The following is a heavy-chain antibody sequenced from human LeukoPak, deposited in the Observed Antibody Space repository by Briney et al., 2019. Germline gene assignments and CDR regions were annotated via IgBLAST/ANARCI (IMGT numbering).Heavy chain of an antibody. CDR3: AKSFLTGYSLFDS. CDR2: ISGSGDSI. V-gene: IGHV3-23*01. CDR1: GFTFSNYY. Sequence: GGSLRLSCAASGFTFSNYYMGWVRQAPGKGLEWVSAISGSGDSIFYADSVKGRFTISRDNSRTTLYVQMNSLRAEDTAVYYCAKSFLTGYSLFDSWGQGTLVTVSS. D-gene: IGHD3-9*01. J-gene: IGHJ4*02.